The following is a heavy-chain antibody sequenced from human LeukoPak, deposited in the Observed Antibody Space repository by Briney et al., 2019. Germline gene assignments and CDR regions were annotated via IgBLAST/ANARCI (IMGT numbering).Heavy chain of an antibody. CDR2: ISYDGSNK. CDR1: GFTFSSYA. J-gene: IGHJ3*02. Sequence: GGSLRLSCAASGFTFSSYAMHWVRQAPGKGLEWVAVISYDGSNKYYADSVKGRFTISRDNSKNTLYLQMNSLRAEDTAVYYCAKDPARVVTYLGVAFDIWGQGTMVTVSS. D-gene: IGHD4-23*01. V-gene: IGHV3-30-3*02. CDR3: AKDPARVVTYLGVAFDI.